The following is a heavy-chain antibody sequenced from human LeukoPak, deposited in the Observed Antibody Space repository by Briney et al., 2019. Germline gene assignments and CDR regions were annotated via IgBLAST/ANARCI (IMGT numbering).Heavy chain of an antibody. CDR2: ISGSGDRT. Sequence: QPGGSLRLSCAASGFSFANSVISWIRQAPGKGPEWVSAISGSGDRTDYADSVRGRFTISRDNSKSTLYLQMNSLRAEDTAVYYCARENELFFDYWGQGTLVTVSS. D-gene: IGHD3-10*01. V-gene: IGHV3-23*01. J-gene: IGHJ4*02. CDR3: ARENELFFDY. CDR1: GFSFANSV.